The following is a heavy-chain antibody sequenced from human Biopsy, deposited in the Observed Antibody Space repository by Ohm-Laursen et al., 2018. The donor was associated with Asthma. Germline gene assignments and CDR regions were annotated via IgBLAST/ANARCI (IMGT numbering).Heavy chain of an antibody. Sequence: ASVKVSCKTSGYTFNSAGITWVRQAPGQGLEWMVWISVYNGNTKVAQKLQDRVTMITDTSTSTAYMELRSLRSDDTAVYFCARAVDYSHYYCIDVWGQGTTVTVS. CDR3: ARAVDYSHYYCIDV. J-gene: IGHJ6*02. D-gene: IGHD3-10*01. V-gene: IGHV1-18*01. CDR2: ISVYNGNT. CDR1: GYTFNSAG.